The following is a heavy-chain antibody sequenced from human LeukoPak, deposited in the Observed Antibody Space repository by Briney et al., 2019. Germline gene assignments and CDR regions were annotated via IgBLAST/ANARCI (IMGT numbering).Heavy chain of an antibody. CDR1: GFTVSSNY. CDR3: ARELVGSSSSGSTYYYYYGMDV. CDR2: ISYDGSNK. V-gene: IGHV3-30-3*01. Sequence: GRSLRLSCAASGFTVSSNYMSWVRQAPGKGLEWVAVISYDGSNKYYADSVKGRFTISRDNSKNTLYLQMNSLRAEDTAVYYCARELVGSSSSGSTYYYYYGMDVWGQGTTVTVSS. D-gene: IGHD6-6*01. J-gene: IGHJ6*02.